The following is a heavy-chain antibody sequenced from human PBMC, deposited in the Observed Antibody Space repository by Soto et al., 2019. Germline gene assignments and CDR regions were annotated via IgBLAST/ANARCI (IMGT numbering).Heavy chain of an antibody. CDR2: TYYRSKWYN. CDR1: GDSVSSTSAT. Sequence: PSQTLSLTCAISGDSVSSTSATWNCIRQSPSRGLEWLGRTYYRSKWYNDYAVSVKSRITINPDTSKNQFSLQLNSVTPEDTAVYYCARDDRFCSGGSCYGYFQHWGQGTRVTVSS. J-gene: IGHJ1*01. D-gene: IGHD2-15*01. CDR3: ARDDRFCSGGSCYGYFQH. V-gene: IGHV6-1*01.